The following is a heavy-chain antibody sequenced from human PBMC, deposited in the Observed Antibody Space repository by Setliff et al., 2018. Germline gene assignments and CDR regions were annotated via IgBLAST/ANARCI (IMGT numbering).Heavy chain of an antibody. D-gene: IGHD5-18*01. CDR1: GYTFTTYY. CDR2: INPSGGYA. Sequence: ASVKVSCKASGYTFTTYYMRWVRQAPGQGLEWMGIINPSGGYANYAQKFQGRVTMTRDTSTSTVYMELSSLGSEDTAVYYCARAPLESGYNYGQGHYFDYWGQGTLVTVSS. CDR3: ARAPLESGYNYGQGHYFDY. V-gene: IGHV1-46*01. J-gene: IGHJ4*02.